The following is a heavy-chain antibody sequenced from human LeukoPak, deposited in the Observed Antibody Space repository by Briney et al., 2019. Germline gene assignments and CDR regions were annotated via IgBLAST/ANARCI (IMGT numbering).Heavy chain of an antibody. CDR3: ARDFWDFDAFDI. CDR2: ISAYNGNT. Sequence: ASVKVSCKASGYTFTSYDISWVRQAPGQGLEWMGWISAYNGNTNYAQKLQGRVTMTTDTSTSTAYMELRSLRSDDTAVYYCARDFWDFDAFDIWGQGTLVTVSS. V-gene: IGHV1-18*01. D-gene: IGHD3/OR15-3a*01. J-gene: IGHJ3*02. CDR1: GYTFTSYD.